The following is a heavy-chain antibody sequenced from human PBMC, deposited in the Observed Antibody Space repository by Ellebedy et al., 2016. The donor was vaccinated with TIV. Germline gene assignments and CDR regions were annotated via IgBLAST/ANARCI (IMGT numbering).Heavy chain of an antibody. CDR1: GFTFRSYA. CDR2: ISYDENNK. J-gene: IGHJ6*03. V-gene: IGHV3-30-3*01. D-gene: IGHD1-1*01. CDR3: ARDRGYRSSLYYYYNMDV. Sequence: GGSLRLSXAASGFTFRSYAMHWVRQAPGKGLEWVAVISYDENNKHYADSVKGRFTISRDNSKNTLYLQMNSLRGEDTAVYYCARDRGYRSSLYYYYNMDVWGKGTTATVSS.